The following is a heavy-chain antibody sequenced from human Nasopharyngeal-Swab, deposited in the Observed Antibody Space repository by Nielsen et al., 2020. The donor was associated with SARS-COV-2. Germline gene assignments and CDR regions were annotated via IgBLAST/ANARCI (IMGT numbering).Heavy chain of an antibody. V-gene: IGHV4-59*01. D-gene: IGHD6-13*01. CDR2: FYDSGRT. CDR1: GASITNYY. J-gene: IGHJ4*02. Sequence: SETLSLTCTVSGASITNYYWTWVRQSPGKGPEWIGSFYDSGRTNYRSSLKSRVTMSVDTSKSQFSLKLPSVTAADTAVYFCASWPRESSSWFWSWGLGTLVTVSS. CDR3: ASWPRESSSWFWS.